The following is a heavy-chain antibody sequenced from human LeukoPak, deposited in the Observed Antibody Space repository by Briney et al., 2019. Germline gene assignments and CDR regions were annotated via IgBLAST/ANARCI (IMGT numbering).Heavy chain of an antibody. CDR1: GFTFSSYA. Sequence: GGSLRLSCEASGFTFSSYAMSWVRQAPGKGLEWVSALSGSGGRTYYADSVKGRFTISRDNSKNTLFLQMNSLGAEDTAVYYCAKGRGLERGAFDIWGQGTMVTVSS. J-gene: IGHJ3*02. CDR2: LSGSGGRT. V-gene: IGHV3-23*01. D-gene: IGHD1-1*01. CDR3: AKGRGLERGAFDI.